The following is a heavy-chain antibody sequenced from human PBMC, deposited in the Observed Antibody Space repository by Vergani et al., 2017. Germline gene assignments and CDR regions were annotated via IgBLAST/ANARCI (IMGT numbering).Heavy chain of an antibody. CDR1: GVSISSYY. J-gene: IGHJ5*02. CDR2: IYYSGST. V-gene: IGHV4-59*01. CDR3: ARDGRGYCSGGSCSNGFDP. Sequence: QVQLHESGPGLVKPSETLSLICSVSGVSISSYYWSWIRQPPGKGLEWIGYIYYSGSTNYNPSLKSRCTISVDTSKNQFSLKLSSVTAADTAVYYCARDGRGYCSGGSCSNGFDPWGQGTLVTVSS. D-gene: IGHD2-15*01.